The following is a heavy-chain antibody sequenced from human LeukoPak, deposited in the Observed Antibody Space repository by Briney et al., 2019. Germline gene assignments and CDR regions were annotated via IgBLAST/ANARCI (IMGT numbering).Heavy chain of an antibody. CDR3: AKDIGIAVAVAFDI. CDR1: GFTFSDYY. CDR2: ISSSGSII. J-gene: IGHJ3*02. V-gene: IGHV3-11*01. Sequence: PGGSLRLSCAASGFTFSDYYMSWIRQAPGKGLEWVSYISSSGSIIYYADSVKGRFTISRDNAKNSLYLQMNSLRAEDTALYYCAKDIGIAVAVAFDIWGQGTMVTVSS. D-gene: IGHD6-19*01.